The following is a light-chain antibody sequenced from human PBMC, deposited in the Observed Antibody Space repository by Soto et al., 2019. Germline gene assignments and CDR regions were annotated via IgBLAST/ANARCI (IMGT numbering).Light chain of an antibody. CDR2: GAS. CDR3: LQFGRSPPSWT. J-gene: IGKJ1*01. Sequence: ETVLTQSPGTLSLSPGKRATLSCRASQSVSSNYLAWYQQKPGQAPRLLIYGASTRATGIPDRFSGSGSGTDFTITISRVEPEDFAVYYCLQFGRSPPSWTFGQGTKVEIK. V-gene: IGKV3-20*01. CDR1: QSVSSNY.